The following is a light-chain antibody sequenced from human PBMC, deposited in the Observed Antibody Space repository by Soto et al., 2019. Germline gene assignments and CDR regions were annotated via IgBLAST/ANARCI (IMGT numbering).Light chain of an antibody. V-gene: IGKV3-20*01. CDR2: DAS. J-gene: IGKJ5*01. Sequence: EIVLTQSPGTLSLSPGDTATLSCRASQSVTSNNLAWYHQKPGQTPRLLIYDASSRATGIPDRFSGSGSGTDFTLTISRLEPEDVAVYYCQQYDNSITFGQGTRLEIE. CDR3: QQYDNSIT. CDR1: QSVTSNN.